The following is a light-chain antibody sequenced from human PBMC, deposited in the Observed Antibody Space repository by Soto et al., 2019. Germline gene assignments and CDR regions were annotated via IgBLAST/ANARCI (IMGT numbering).Light chain of an antibody. CDR3: CSYTDSLFV. V-gene: IGLV2-11*01. J-gene: IGLJ1*01. CDR2: DVT. Sequence: QSALTQPRSVSGSPGQSVTFSCTGTSSDVGGYDFVSWYQQHPGKAPKLMIYDVTKRPSGVPDRFSGSKSGNTASLTISGLQAEDEDDYYCCSYTDSLFVFGTGTKLTVL. CDR1: SSDVGGYDF.